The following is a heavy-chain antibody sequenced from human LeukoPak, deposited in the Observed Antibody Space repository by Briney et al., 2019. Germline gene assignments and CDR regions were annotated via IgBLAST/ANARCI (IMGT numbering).Heavy chain of an antibody. D-gene: IGHD1-26*01. CDR1: GGTFSSYA. J-gene: IGHJ3*02. CDR3: ARVIVGATSPFDI. Sequence: SVKVSCKASGGTFSSYAISWVRQAPGQGLEWIGRIIPILGIANYAQKFQGRVTITADKSTSTAYMELSSLRSEDTAVYYCARVIVGATSPFDIWGQGTMVTVSS. V-gene: IGHV1-69*04. CDR2: IIPILGIA.